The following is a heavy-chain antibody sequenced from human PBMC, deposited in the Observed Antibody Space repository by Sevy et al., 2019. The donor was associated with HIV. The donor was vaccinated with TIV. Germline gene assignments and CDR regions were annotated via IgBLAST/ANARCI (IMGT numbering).Heavy chain of an antibody. D-gene: IGHD3-22*01. Sequence: ASVKVSCKASGYTFTSYGISWVRQAPGQGLEWMGWISAYNGNTNYAQKLQGRVTMTTDTSTSTAYMGLRSLRSDDTAVYYCAREDYDSSGYYSAVVFDYWGQGTLVTVSS. CDR3: AREDYDSSGYYSAVVFDY. CDR2: ISAYNGNT. V-gene: IGHV1-18*04. CDR1: GYTFTSYG. J-gene: IGHJ4*02.